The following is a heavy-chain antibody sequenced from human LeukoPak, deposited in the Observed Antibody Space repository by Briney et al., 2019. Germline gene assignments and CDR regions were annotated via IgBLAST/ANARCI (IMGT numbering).Heavy chain of an antibody. J-gene: IGHJ4*02. CDR3: AKDELLWFGELAGIPY. Sequence: PGGSLRLSCAASGFTFSSNYMSWVRQAPGKGLEWVSVIYSGGSTYYADSVKGRFTISRDNSKNTLYLQMNILRAEDTTVYYCAKDELLWFGELAGIPYWGQGTLVTVSS. V-gene: IGHV3-53*01. CDR1: GFTFSSNY. D-gene: IGHD3-10*01. CDR2: IYSGGST.